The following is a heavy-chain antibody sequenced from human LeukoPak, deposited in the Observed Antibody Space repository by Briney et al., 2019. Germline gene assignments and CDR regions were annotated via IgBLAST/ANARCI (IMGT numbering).Heavy chain of an antibody. CDR2: MYYSGST. D-gene: IGHD3-3*01. J-gene: IGHJ4*02. V-gene: IGHV4-39*01. Sequence: SETLSLTCTVSGGSISSSSYYWGWIRQPPGKGLEWIGSMYYSGSTYYNPSLKSRVTISVDTSKNQFSLKLSSVTAADTAVYYCATQFYTITIFGVVTLYYFDHWGQGTLVTVSS. CDR1: GGSISSSSYY. CDR3: ATQFYTITIFGVVTLYYFDH.